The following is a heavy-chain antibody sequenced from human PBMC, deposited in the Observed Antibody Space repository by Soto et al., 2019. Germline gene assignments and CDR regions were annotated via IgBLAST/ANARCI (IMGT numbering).Heavy chain of an antibody. CDR3: AKGGRQWLVTSDFNY. Sequence: VQLVESGGGVVQPGRSLRLSCAASGFTFSDYAMHWVRQAPGKGLEWVAVVSHDGRNTHYADSVKGRFTISRDSSKNTGSLEMTSLRAEDTAVYYGAKGGRQWLVTSDFNYWGQGARVTVSS. V-gene: IGHV3-30*18. J-gene: IGHJ4*02. CDR2: VSHDGRNT. CDR1: GFTFSDYA. D-gene: IGHD6-19*01.